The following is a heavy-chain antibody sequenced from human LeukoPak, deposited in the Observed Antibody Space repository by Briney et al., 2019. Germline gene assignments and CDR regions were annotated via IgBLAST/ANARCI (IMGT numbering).Heavy chain of an antibody. J-gene: IGHJ3*02. CDR1: GYTLTELS. V-gene: IGHV1-24*01. Sequence: ASVKVSCKVSGYTLTELSMHWVRQAPGKGLEWMGGFDPEDGETIYAQKFQGRVTMTEDTSTDTAYMELSSLRSEDTAVYYCAVQVVVKDAFDIWGQGTMVTVSS. CDR3: AVQVVVKDAFDI. CDR2: FDPEDGET. D-gene: IGHD3-22*01.